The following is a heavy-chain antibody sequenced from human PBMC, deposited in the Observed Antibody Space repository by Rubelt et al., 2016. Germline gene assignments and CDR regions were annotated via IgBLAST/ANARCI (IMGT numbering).Heavy chain of an antibody. CDR2: MNPNSGNT. D-gene: IGHD3-22*01. J-gene: IGHJ6*02. CDR3: ARGGGGIVAGERMDV. Sequence: DINWVRQATGQGLEWMGWMNPNSGNTGYAQKFQGRVTMTRNTSISTAYMELSSLRSEDTAVYYCARGGGGIVAGERMDVWGQGTTVTVSS. V-gene: IGHV1-8*01. CDR1: D.